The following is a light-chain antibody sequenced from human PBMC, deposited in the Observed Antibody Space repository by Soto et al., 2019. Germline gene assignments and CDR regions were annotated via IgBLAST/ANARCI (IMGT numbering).Light chain of an antibody. CDR3: KQYNSYLYT. CDR2: DAS. V-gene: IGKV1-5*01. J-gene: IGKJ2*01. CDR1: QSISSW. Sequence: DIQMTQSPSTLSASVGDRVTITCRASQSISSWLAWYQQKPGKAPKLLIYDASSLESGVPSGFSGSGSGTEFTLTISSLQPDDLATYYCKQYNSYLYTFGQGTKLELK.